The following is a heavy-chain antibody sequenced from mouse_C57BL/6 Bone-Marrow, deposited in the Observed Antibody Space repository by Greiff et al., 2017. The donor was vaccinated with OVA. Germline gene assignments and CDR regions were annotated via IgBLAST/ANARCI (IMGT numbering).Heavy chain of an antibody. V-gene: IGHV1-80*01. Sequence: LVESGAELVKPGASVKISCKASGYAFSSYWMNWVKQRPGKGLEWIGQIYPGDGDTNYNGKFKGKATLTADKSSSTAYMQLSSLTSEDSAVYFCARGILRYCYAMDYWGQGTSVTVSS. CDR1: GYAFSSYW. CDR2: IYPGDGDT. CDR3: ARGILRYCYAMDY. D-gene: IGHD1-1*01. J-gene: IGHJ4*01.